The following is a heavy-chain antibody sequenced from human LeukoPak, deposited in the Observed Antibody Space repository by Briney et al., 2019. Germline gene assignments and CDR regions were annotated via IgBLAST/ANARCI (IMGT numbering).Heavy chain of an antibody. Sequence: SVKVSCKTSGGTFSNYALSWVRQAPGQGLECRGRIIPLFGTANYAQKFQGRVTFTTDESTRTAYMELSSLRSDDTAVYYCESREGSDASAFDYWGQGTLVTVSS. D-gene: IGHD6-6*01. CDR3: ESREGSDASAFDY. V-gene: IGHV1-69*05. CDR1: GGTFSNYA. J-gene: IGHJ4*02. CDR2: IIPLFGTA.